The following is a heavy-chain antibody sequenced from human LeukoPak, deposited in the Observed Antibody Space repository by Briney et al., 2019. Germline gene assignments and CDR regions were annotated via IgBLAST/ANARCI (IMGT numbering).Heavy chain of an antibody. Sequence: PGGSLRLSCAASGFPFSNYHMAWIRQAPGKGLEWISYIGSSGYTIYYSDSVKGRFTISRDNAKSPLYLQMNSLRAEDTAVYFCARPQTSSSSPAALGYWGPGLLVTVSS. CDR3: ARPQTSSSSPAALGY. CDR1: GFPFSNYH. CDR2: IGSSGYTI. D-gene: IGHD6-6*01. V-gene: IGHV3-11*01. J-gene: IGHJ4*02.